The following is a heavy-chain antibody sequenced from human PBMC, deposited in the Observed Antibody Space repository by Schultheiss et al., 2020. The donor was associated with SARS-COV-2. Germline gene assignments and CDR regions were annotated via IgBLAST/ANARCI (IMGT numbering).Heavy chain of an antibody. J-gene: IGHJ4*02. D-gene: IGHD6-13*01. CDR2: IYWNDDK. V-gene: IGHV2-5*08. CDR3: VRILTKVSSTWYFDY. CDR1: GFSLSTSGMC. Sequence: SGPTLVKPTQTLTLTCTFSGFSLSTSGMCVSWIRQPPGKALEWLALIYWNDDKRYSPSLKSRLTITKGTSKNQVLLSLTNMDPVDTATYYCVRILTKVSSTWYFDYWGQGTLVTVSS.